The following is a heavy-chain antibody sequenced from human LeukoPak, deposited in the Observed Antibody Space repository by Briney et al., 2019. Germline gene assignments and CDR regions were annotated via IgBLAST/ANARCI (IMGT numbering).Heavy chain of an antibody. CDR2: ISAYNGNT. V-gene: IGHV1-18*01. J-gene: IGHJ3*02. D-gene: IGHD6-19*01. CDR1: GYTFTSYG. Sequence: ASVTVSCKASGYTFTSYGISWVRQAPGQGLEWMGWISAYNGNTNYAQKLQGRVTITADKSTSTAYMELSSLRSEDTAVYYCAREAGTGAFDIWGQGTMVTVSS. CDR3: AREAGTGAFDI.